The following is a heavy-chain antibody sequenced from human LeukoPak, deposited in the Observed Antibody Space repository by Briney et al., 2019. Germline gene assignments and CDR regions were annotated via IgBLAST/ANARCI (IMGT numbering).Heavy chain of an antibody. V-gene: IGHV3-30*18. CDR3: AKTAWFGEHIDY. Sequence: GGSLRLSCAASGFTFSSYAIHWVRQAPGKGLEWVTVISYDGSNKYYADSVKGRFTISRDNSKNTLYLQMNSLRAEDTAVYYCAKTAWFGEHIDYWGQGTLVTVSS. CDR1: GFTFSSYA. CDR2: ISYDGSNK. D-gene: IGHD3-10*01. J-gene: IGHJ4*02.